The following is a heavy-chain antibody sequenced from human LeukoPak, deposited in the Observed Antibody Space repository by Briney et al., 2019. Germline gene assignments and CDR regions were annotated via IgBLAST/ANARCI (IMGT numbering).Heavy chain of an antibody. D-gene: IGHD6-13*01. CDR1: GGTFSSYA. J-gene: IGHJ5*02. Sequence: GASVKVSCKASGGTFSSYAISWVRQAPGQGLEWMGGIIPIFGTANYAQKFQGRVTITTDESTSTAYMELRSLRSDDTAVYYCARGVGVAAADNWFDPWGQGTLVTVSS. CDR2: IIPIFGTA. V-gene: IGHV1-69*05. CDR3: ARGVGVAAADNWFDP.